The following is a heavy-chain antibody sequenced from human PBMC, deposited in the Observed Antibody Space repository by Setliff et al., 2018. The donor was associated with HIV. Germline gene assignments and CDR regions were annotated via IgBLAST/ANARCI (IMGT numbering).Heavy chain of an antibody. Sequence: LRLSCAASGFTFSSYSMNWVRQAPGKGLEWVSSISSSSSYIYYAHSVKGRFTISRDNAKNSLYLQMNSLRAEDTAVYYCARGPPDIVVVPTTMRDAFDIWGQGTMVTVSS. J-gene: IGHJ3*02. CDR1: GFTFSSYS. CDR2: ISSSSSYI. D-gene: IGHD2-2*01. CDR3: ARGPPDIVVVPTTMRDAFDI. V-gene: IGHV3-21*01.